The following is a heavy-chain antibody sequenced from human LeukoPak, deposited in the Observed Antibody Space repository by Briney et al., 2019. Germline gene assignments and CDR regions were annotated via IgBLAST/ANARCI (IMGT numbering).Heavy chain of an antibody. V-gene: IGHV3-74*01. CDR1: GFTFSSYW. J-gene: IGHJ6*02. D-gene: IGHD3-16*01. Sequence: GGSLRLSCAASGFTFSSYWMHWVRQAPGKGLVWVSRINSDGSSTSYADSVKGRFTISRDNAKNTLYLQMNSLRAEDTAVYYCARYYVWGPYYYYYYGMDVWGQGTTVTVSS. CDR2: INSDGSST. CDR3: ARYYVWGPYYYYYYGMDV.